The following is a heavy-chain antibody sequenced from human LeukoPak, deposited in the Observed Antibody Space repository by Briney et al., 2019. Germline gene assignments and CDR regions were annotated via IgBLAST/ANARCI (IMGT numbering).Heavy chain of an antibody. J-gene: IGHJ4*02. CDR2: FSGSGGRT. CDR1: GFTFSNYA. Sequence: PGGSLRLSCAASGFTFSNYAMSWVRQAPGKGLECISGFSGSGGRTFYADSVKGRFTISRDNSKNTLYVQMNSLRAEDTAVYYCANAGIVVSLFDYWGQGTLVTVSS. D-gene: IGHD3-22*01. V-gene: IGHV3-23*01. CDR3: ANAGIVVSLFDY.